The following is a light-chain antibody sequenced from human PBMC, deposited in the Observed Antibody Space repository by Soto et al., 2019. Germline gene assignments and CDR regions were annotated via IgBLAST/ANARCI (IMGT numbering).Light chain of an antibody. CDR2: GAS. Sequence: EIVLTQSPGTLSLSPGERATLSCRASQSVSDYLAWYQQKPGQAPRLLIYGASTRATGIPARFSGSGSGTEFTLTISSLQSEDFAVYYCQQYNNRRTFGQGTKVDIK. CDR1: QSVSDY. CDR3: QQYNNRRT. J-gene: IGKJ1*01. V-gene: IGKV3-15*01.